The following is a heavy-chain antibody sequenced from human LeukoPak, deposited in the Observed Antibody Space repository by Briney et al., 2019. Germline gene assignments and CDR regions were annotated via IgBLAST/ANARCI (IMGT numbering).Heavy chain of an antibody. D-gene: IGHD3-3*01. CDR2: IYYSGST. Sequence: MPSETLSLTCTVSGGSISSYYWSWIRQPPGKGLEWIGYIYYSGSTNYNPSLKSRVTIPVDTSKNQFSLRLTSVTAADTAVYYCARGGSYYDFWSGYYDYYYYMDVWGKGTTVTVSS. V-gene: IGHV4-59*01. J-gene: IGHJ6*03. CDR3: ARGGSYYDFWSGYYDYYYYMDV. CDR1: GGSISSYY.